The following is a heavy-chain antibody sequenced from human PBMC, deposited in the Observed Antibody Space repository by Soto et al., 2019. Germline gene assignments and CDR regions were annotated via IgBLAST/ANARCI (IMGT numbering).Heavy chain of an antibody. V-gene: IGHV4-59*01. CDR2: IYYSGST. J-gene: IGHJ6*03. Sequence: PSETLSLTCTVSGGSISSYYWSWIRQPPGKGLEWIGYIYYSGSTNYNPSLKSRVTISVDTSKNQFSLKLSSVTAADTAVYYCAREYSGYDAYYYYYYYMDVWGKGTTVTVSS. CDR3: AREYSGYDAYYYYYYYMDV. CDR1: GGSISSYY. D-gene: IGHD5-12*01.